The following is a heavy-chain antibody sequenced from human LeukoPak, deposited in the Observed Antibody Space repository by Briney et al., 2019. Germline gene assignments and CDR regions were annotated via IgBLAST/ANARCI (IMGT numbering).Heavy chain of an antibody. V-gene: IGHV4-34*01. CDR3: ARGPYDSSGYYEIKGTNFDY. Sequence: SETLSLTCAVYGGSFSGYYWSWIRQPPGKGLEWIGEINHSGSTNYNPSLKSRVTISVDTSKNQFSLKLSSVTAADTAVYYCARGPYDSSGYYEIKGTNFDYWGQGTLVTVSS. J-gene: IGHJ4*02. CDR2: INHSGST. D-gene: IGHD3-22*01. CDR1: GGSFSGYY.